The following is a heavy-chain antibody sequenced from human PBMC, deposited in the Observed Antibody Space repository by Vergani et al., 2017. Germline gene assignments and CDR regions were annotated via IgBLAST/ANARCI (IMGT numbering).Heavy chain of an antibody. CDR1: GFTFSSYA. Sequence: EVQLVESGGGLVQPGGSLRLSCAASGFTFSSYAMHWVRQAPGKGLEYVSAISSNGGSTYYANSVKGRFTIARDNSKNTLYLQMGSLRAEDMAVYYCAGESGLYCSSTSCSNYYFDYWGQGTLVTVSS. J-gene: IGHJ4*02. CDR2: ISSNGGST. V-gene: IGHV3-64*01. CDR3: AGESGLYCSSTSCSNYYFDY. D-gene: IGHD2-2*01.